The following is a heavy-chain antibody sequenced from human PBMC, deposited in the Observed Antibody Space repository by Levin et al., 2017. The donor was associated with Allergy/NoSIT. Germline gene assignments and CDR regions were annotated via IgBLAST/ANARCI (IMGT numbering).Heavy chain of an antibody. V-gene: IGHV4-34*01. CDR1: GGSFSGYY. D-gene: IGHD6-13*01. J-gene: IGHJ4*02. CDR3: ARGRGIAAAVTDQIAVAQGYYFDY. Sequence: SETLSLTCAVYGGSFSGYYWSWIRQPPGKGLEWIGEINHSGSTNYNPSLKSRVTISVDTSKNQFSLKLSSVTAADTAVYYCARGRGIAAAVTDQIAVAQGYYFDYWGQGTLVTVSS. CDR2: INHSGST.